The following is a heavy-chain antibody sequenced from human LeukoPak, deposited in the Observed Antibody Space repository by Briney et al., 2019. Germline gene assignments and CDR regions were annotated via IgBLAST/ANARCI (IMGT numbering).Heavy chain of an antibody. Sequence: ASVKVSCKASGYTFTDYYMHWVRQAPGQGLEWMGRINPNSGGTNYAQKFQGRVTMTRDTSISTASMELSSLRSDDTAVYYCTRSDYDTSGEFDYWGQGTLVTVSP. CDR3: TRSDYDTSGEFDY. D-gene: IGHD3-22*01. J-gene: IGHJ4*02. CDR2: INPNSGGT. CDR1: GYTFTDYY. V-gene: IGHV1-2*06.